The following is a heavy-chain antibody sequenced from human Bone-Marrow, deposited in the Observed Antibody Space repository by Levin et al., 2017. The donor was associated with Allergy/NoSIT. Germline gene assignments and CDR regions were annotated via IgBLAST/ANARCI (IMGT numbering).Heavy chain of an antibody. CDR3: ARGSWGSYRYLTYYFDY. J-gene: IGHJ4*02. V-gene: IGHV3-30-3*01. CDR2: ISYDGSNK. CDR1: GFTFSSYA. D-gene: IGHD3-16*02. Sequence: PGGSLRLSCAASGFTFSSYAMHWVRQAPGKGLEWVAVISYDGSNKYYADSVKGRFTISRDNSKNTLYLQMNSLRAEDTAVYYCARGSWGSYRYLTYYFDYWGQGTLVTVSS.